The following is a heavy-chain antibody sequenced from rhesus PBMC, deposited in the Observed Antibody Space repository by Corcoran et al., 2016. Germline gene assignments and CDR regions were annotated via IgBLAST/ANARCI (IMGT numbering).Heavy chain of an antibody. CDR2: ITYGGSP. J-gene: IGHJ4*01. CDR1: GGSISSGYYY. V-gene: IGHV4-122*02. CDR3: AKKGTVLATDY. D-gene: IGHD2-21*01. Sequence: QVQLQESGPGLVEPSETLSLTCAVSGGSISSGYYYWSWIRQPPGKGLEWIGYITYGGSPSYNPSLKSRVTISRDTSKNQFSLKLSSVTAADTAVYYCAKKGTVLATDYWGQGVLVTVSS.